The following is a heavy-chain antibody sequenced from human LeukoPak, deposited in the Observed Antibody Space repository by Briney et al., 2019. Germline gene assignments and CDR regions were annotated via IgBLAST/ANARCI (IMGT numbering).Heavy chain of an antibody. CDR2: INHSGST. V-gene: IGHV4-34*01. D-gene: IGHD5-18*01. J-gene: IGHJ4*02. Sequence: SETLSLTCAVYGGSFSGYYWSWIRQPPGKGLEWIGEINHSGSTNYNPSLKSRVTISVDTSKNQFSLKLSSVTAADTAVYYCAVSLRASRLRVYSYGGPFEYWGQGTLVTVSS. CDR1: GGSFSGYY. CDR3: AVSLRASRLRVYSYGGPFEY.